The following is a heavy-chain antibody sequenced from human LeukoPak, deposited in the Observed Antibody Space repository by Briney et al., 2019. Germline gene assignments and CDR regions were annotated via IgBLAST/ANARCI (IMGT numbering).Heavy chain of an antibody. J-gene: IGHJ3*02. CDR3: ARVGAAGTFLVGAFDI. V-gene: IGHV3-7*01. Sequence: SGGSLRLSCAASGFTFSSYWMSWVRQAPGKGLEWVANIKQDGSEKYYVDSVKGRFTISRDNAKNSLYLQMNSLRAEDTAVYYCARVGAAGTFLVGAFDIWGQGTMVTVSS. CDR2: IKQDGSEK. D-gene: IGHD6-13*01. CDR1: GFTFSSYW.